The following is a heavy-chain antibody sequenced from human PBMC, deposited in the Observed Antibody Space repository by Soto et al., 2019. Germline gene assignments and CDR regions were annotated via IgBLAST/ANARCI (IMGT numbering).Heavy chain of an antibody. CDR1: GYTFTSYG. V-gene: IGHV1-18*01. CDR3: ARVDGITMVRGVIITTYYYYGMDV. CDR2: ISAYNGNT. D-gene: IGHD3-10*01. J-gene: IGHJ6*02. Sequence: GASVKVSCKASGYTFTSYGISWVRQAPGQGLEWMGWISAYNGNTNYAQKLQGRVTMTTDTSTSTAYMEPRSLRSDDTAVYYCARVDGITMVRGVIITTYYYYGMDVWGQGTTVTVSS.